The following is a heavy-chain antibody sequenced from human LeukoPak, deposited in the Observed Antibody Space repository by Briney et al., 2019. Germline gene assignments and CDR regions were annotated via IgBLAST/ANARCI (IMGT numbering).Heavy chain of an antibody. CDR2: IIPIFGTA. D-gene: IGHD3-3*02. CDR3: ARGPHFAPYYFDY. J-gene: IGHJ4*02. V-gene: IGHV1-69*01. Sequence: SVKVSCKASGGTFSSYAISWVRQAPGQELEWMGGIIPIFGTANYAQKFQGRVTITADESTSTAYMELSSLRSEDTAVYYCARGPHFAPYYFDYWGQGTLVTVSS. CDR1: GGTFSSYA.